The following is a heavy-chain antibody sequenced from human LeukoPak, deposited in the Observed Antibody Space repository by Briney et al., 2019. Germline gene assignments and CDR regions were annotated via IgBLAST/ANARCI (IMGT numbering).Heavy chain of an antibody. CDR1: GYIFTIYG. CDR2: ISAYNGDT. CDR3: TRAGDALDI. Sequence: ASVKVSYKAFGYIFTIYGISWVRQAPGQGLEWMGWISAYNGDTNYAQEFQDRITVTADTSTSTAYMELRSLRSDDTAVYYCTRAGDALDIWGPGTMVTVSS. J-gene: IGHJ3*02. D-gene: IGHD3-10*01. V-gene: IGHV1-18*01.